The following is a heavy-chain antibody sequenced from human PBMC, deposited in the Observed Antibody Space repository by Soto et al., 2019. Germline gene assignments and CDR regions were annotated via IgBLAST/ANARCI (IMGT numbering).Heavy chain of an antibody. J-gene: IGHJ1*01. CDR1: GGSFSGYY. V-gene: IGHV4-34*01. CDR3: ARGATLGYCSSTSCYGPLRRLLYFQH. D-gene: IGHD2-2*01. Sequence: SETLSLTCAVYGGSFSGYYWSWIRQPPGKGLEWIGEINHSGSTNYNPSLKSRVTISADTSKNQFSLKLSSVTAADTAVYYCARGATLGYCSSTSCYGPLRRLLYFQHWGQGTLVTVS. CDR2: INHSGST.